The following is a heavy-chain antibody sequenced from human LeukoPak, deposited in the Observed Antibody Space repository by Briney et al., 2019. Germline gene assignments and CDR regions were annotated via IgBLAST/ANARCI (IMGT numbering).Heavy chain of an antibody. CDR2: ISASATAR. CDR1: GFTFSSFA. Sequence: PGGSLRLSCVASGFTFSSFAMSWVRQAPGTGLEWVSAISASATARTYADSARGRFTISRDNSENTLYLQMDSLRAEDTAVYYCARGSPATRKFDYWAQGTLVTVSS. V-gene: IGHV3-23*01. J-gene: IGHJ4*02. D-gene: IGHD1-1*01. CDR3: ARGSPATRKFDY.